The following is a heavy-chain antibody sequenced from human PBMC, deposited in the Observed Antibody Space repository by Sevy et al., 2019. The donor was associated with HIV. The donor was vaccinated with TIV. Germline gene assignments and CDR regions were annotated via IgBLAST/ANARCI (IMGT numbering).Heavy chain of an antibody. V-gene: IGHV3-23*01. D-gene: IGHD3-9*01. J-gene: IGHJ4*02. CDR2: ISGSGGST. CDR1: GFTFSSYA. Sequence: GGSLRLSCAASGFTFSSYAMSWVRQAPGKGLEWVLAISGSGGSTYYADSVKGRFTISRDNSKNTLYLQMNSLRAEDTAVYYCAKVMRGYDILTGYFTIWGQGTLVTVSS. CDR3: AKVMRGYDILTGYFTI.